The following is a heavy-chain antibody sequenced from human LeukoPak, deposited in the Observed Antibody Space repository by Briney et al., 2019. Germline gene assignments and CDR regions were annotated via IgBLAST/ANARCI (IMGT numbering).Heavy chain of an antibody. CDR2: LYSGGST. CDR1: GVIVSSNY. D-gene: IGHD2-15*01. CDR3: ERSIGVRHWFDP. Sequence: GGALRLSCAASGVIVSSNYISWVRQAPGKGLEWGSVLYSGGSTYHADSVKGRFTISRDNSKTTLYLQMNSLRAEDTAVYYCERSIGVRHWFDPWGQETLVTASS. V-gene: IGHV3-66*02. J-gene: IGHJ5*02.